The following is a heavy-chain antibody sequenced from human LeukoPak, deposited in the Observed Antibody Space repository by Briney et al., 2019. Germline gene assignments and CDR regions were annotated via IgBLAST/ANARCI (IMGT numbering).Heavy chain of an antibody. CDR3: ARGPPGGRIDY. D-gene: IGHD2-15*01. Sequence: GVSLRLSCAASGFTFSSYDMHWVRQATGKGLEWVSAIGTAGDTYYPGSVKGRFTISRENAKNSLYLQMNSLRAEDTAVYYCARGPPGGRIDYWGQGTLVTVSS. CDR1: GFTFSSYD. V-gene: IGHV3-13*01. J-gene: IGHJ4*02. CDR2: IGTAGDT.